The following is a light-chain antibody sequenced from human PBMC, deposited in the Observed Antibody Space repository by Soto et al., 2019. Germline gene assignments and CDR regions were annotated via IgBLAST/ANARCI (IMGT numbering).Light chain of an antibody. J-gene: IGLJ1*01. Sequence: QSALTQPPSASWSPGQSVTISCTGSSSDVGRYNHVSWYQQHPGKAPKLIIFDVDKRPSGVPDRFSGSKSVNTASLTVSGLQAEDDADYYCSAYAGSIFVFGTGTKLTVL. CDR2: DVD. CDR3: SAYAGSIFV. V-gene: IGLV2-8*01. CDR1: SSDVGRYNH.